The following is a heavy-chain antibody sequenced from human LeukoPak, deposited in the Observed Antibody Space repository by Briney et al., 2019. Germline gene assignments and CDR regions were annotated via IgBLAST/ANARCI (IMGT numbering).Heavy chain of an antibody. D-gene: IGHD3-10*01. CDR3: ARRELLSTPDAFDI. V-gene: IGHV4-59*08. J-gene: IGHJ3*02. Sequence: SETLSLTCTVSGGSISSYYWSWIRQPPGKGLEWIGYIYYSGSTNYNPSLKSRVTISVDTSKNQFSLKVSSVTAADTAVYYCARRELLSTPDAFDIWGRGTMVTVSS. CDR2: IYYSGST. CDR1: GGSISSYY.